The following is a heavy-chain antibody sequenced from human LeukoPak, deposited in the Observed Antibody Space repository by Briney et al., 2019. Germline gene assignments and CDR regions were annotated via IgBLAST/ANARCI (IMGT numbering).Heavy chain of an antibody. CDR3: ARGYGYCSSTSCGGGRYYYYGMDV. D-gene: IGHD2-2*03. CDR2: IYYSGST. J-gene: IGHJ6*02. CDR1: GGSISSYY. Sequence: SETLSLTCTVSGGSISSYYWSWIRQPPGKGLEWIGYIYYSGSTNYNPSLKSRVTISVDTSKNQFSLKLSSVTAADTAVYYCARGYGYCSSTSCGGGRYYYYGMDVWGQGTTVTVSS. V-gene: IGHV4-59*12.